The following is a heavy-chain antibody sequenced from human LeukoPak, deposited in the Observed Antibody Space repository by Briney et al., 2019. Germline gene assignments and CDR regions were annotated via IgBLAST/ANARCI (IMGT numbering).Heavy chain of an antibody. CDR1: GFTFSSYW. CDR2: IKQDGSEK. Sequence: PGGSLRLSCAASGFTFSSYWMSWVRQAPGKGLEWVANIKQDGSEKYYVDSVKGRFTISRDNAKNTLYLQMNSLRAEDTAVYYCAKDRDPYCTNGVCSTNYFDYWGQGTLVTVSS. J-gene: IGHJ4*02. D-gene: IGHD2-8*01. V-gene: IGHV3-7*01. CDR3: AKDRDPYCTNGVCSTNYFDY.